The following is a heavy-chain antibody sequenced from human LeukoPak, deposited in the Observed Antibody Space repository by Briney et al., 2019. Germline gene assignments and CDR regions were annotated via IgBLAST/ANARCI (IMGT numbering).Heavy chain of an antibody. D-gene: IGHD3-3*01. Sequence: GGSLRLSCAASGFTFSDHYMDWVRQAPGKGLEWVGRTRNKANSYTTEYAASVKGRFTISRDDSKNSLYLQMNSLRAEDTAVYYCAKASYYDFWSGYYFLPAGFDYWGQGTLVTVSS. V-gene: IGHV3-72*01. J-gene: IGHJ4*02. CDR3: AKASYYDFWSGYYFLPAGFDY. CDR2: TRNKANSYTT. CDR1: GFTFSDHY.